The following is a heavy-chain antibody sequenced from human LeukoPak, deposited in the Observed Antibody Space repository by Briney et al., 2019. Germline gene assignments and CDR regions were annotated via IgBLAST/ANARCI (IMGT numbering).Heavy chain of an antibody. CDR3: TRIFYSGTRGYYPAF. V-gene: IGHV3-72*01. J-gene: IGHJ4*02. CDR1: GFTFSDHH. Sequence: GSLRLSCAASGFTFSDHHMDWVRQAPGTGLEWIGRSKNKDYAYSTVYAASVKGRFTFSRDDPKSSLYLQMNSLTTEDTAVYYCTRIFYSGTRGYYPAFWGQGTLVTVSS. CDR2: SKNKDYAYST. D-gene: IGHD3-22*01.